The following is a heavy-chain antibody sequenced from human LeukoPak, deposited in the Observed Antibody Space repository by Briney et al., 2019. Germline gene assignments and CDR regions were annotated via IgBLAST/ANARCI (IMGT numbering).Heavy chain of an antibody. CDR3: AREWYYDSSGTLSLDY. D-gene: IGHD3-22*01. V-gene: IGHV1-69*05. CDR1: GGTFSSYA. CDR2: IIPIFGTA. J-gene: IGHJ4*02. Sequence: ASVKVSCKASGGTFSSYAISWMRQAPGQGLEWMGRIIPIFGTANYAQKFQGRVTITTDESTSTAYMELSSLRSEDTAVYYCAREWYYDSSGTLSLDYWGQGTLATVSS.